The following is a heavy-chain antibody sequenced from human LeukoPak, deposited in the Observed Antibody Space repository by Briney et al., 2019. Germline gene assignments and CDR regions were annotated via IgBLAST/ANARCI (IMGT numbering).Heavy chain of an antibody. Sequence: GRSLRLSCAASGFTFSSYSMNWVRQAPGKGLEWVSYISSSSSTIYYADSVKGRFTISRDNAKNSLYLQMNSLRAEDTAVYYCAREGSSGWYAFDIWGQGTMVTVSS. J-gene: IGHJ3*02. CDR3: AREGSSGWYAFDI. D-gene: IGHD6-19*01. CDR2: ISSSSSTI. CDR1: GFTFSSYS. V-gene: IGHV3-48*01.